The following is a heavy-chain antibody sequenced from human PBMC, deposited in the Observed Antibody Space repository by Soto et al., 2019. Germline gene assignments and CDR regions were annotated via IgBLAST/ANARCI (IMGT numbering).Heavy chain of an antibody. CDR1: GFSLSTGGVG. D-gene: IGHD4-17*01. J-gene: IGHJ4*02. CDR2: IYWDDVK. Sequence: QITLKESGPTLVKPTQTLTLTCTLSGFSLSTGGVGVGWIRQSPGKALEWLAVIYWDDVKHYSPSLERRLTNTTDTSESQVVLTMATMDPADSATYYCARIGSGDYALDCWGQGILVTVSS. CDR3: ARIGSGDYALDC. V-gene: IGHV2-5*02.